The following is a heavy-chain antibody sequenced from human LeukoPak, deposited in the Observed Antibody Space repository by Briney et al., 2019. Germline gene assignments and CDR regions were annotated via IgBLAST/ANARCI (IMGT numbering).Heavy chain of an antibody. CDR1: GYSLCSAYY. Sequence: PSQTLSLTCTVSGYSLCSAYYWGWIRHPPGKGLEWIGIIYHIGSTSSNPPPKSRVTISVDTSKNQFSLKLSSVTAADTAMYYCARVITSGLYYFDEWGQGTLVTVSS. CDR3: ARVITSGLYYFDE. D-gene: IGHD6-19*01. CDR2: IYHIGST. J-gene: IGHJ4*02. V-gene: IGHV4-38-2*02.